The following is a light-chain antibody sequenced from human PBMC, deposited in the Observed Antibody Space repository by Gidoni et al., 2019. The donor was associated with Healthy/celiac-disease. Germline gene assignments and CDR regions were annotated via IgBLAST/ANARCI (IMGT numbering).Light chain of an antibody. J-gene: IGLJ1*01. CDR2: DVS. CDR1: SSDVGGYNY. CDR3: SSYTSSSTV. Sequence: QSALTQPASVSASPGQSITISCTVTSSDVGGYNYVSWYQQHPGKAPKLMIYDVSNRPSGVSNRFSGSKSGNTASLTISGLQAEDEADYYCSSYTSSSTVFGTGTKVTVL. V-gene: IGLV2-14*03.